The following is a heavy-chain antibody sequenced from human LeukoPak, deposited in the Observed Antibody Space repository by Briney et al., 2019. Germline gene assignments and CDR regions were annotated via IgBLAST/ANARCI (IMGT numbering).Heavy chain of an antibody. V-gene: IGHV4-34*01. J-gene: IGHJ4*02. CDR3: ARHMFVGRWFDY. CDR2: INHSGST. D-gene: IGHD2-15*01. Sequence: SETLSLTCAVYGGSFSGYYWSWIRQPPGKGLEWIGEINHSGSTNYNPSLKSRVTISVDTSKNQFSLKLSSVTAADTAVYYCARHMFVGRWFDYWGQGTLVTVSS. CDR1: GGSFSGYY.